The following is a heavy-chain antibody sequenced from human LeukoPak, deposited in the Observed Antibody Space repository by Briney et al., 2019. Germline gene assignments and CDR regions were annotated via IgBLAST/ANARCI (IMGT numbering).Heavy chain of an antibody. J-gene: IGHJ2*01. D-gene: IGHD3-22*01. CDR2: IYTSGST. V-gene: IGHV4-59*10. CDR1: GGSFSSYY. Sequence: SETLSLTCAVYGGSFSSYYWSWIRQPAGKGLEWIGRIYTSGSTNYNPSLKSRVTMSVDTSKNQFSLKLSSVTAADTAVYYCARGREPGYDSSGYYYVKLSFWYFDLWGRGTLVTVSS. CDR3: ARGREPGYDSSGYYYVKLSFWYFDL.